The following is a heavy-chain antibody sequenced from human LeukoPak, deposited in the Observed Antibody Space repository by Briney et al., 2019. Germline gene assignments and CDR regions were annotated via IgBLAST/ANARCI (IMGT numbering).Heavy chain of an antibody. J-gene: IGHJ3*02. CDR2: IYHSGST. CDR1: GGSISSSNW. V-gene: IGHV4-4*02. CDR3: AGTYIAELIVVVTPGAFDI. D-gene: IGHD3-22*01. Sequence: SETLSLTCAVSGGSISSSNWWSWVRQPPGKGLEWIGEIYHSGSTNYNPSLKSRVTISVDKSKNQFSLKLSSVTAADTAVYYCAGTYIAELIVVVTPGAFDIWGQGTMVTVSS.